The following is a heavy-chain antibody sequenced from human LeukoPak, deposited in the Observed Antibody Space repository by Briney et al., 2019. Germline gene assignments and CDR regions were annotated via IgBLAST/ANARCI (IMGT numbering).Heavy chain of an antibody. D-gene: IGHD4-17*01. Sequence: SETLSLTCTVSGGSISSYYWSWIRQPPGKGLEWIGYIYYSGSTNYNPSLKSRVTISVDTSKNQFSLKLSSVTAADTAVYYCARGVGYGDLLYYYYYYCMDVWGKGTTVTVSS. CDR3: ARGVGYGDLLYYYYYYCMDV. J-gene: IGHJ6*03. CDR2: IYYSGST. CDR1: GGSISSYY. V-gene: IGHV4-59*01.